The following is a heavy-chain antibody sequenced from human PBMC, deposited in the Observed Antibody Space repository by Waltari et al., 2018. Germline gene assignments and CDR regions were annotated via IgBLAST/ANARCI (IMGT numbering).Heavy chain of an antibody. CDR2: IGSSSSFM. Sequence: EVQLVESGGGLVKPGGSLRLSCAASGFKFSDYAMNWVRQAPGKGLEWVSSIGSSSSFMDYADSVRGRFTVSRDNAKNTLYLQMNSLRAEDTAVYYCARDDYGDGYFDYWGQGTLVTVSS. CDR1: GFKFSDYA. D-gene: IGHD4-17*01. J-gene: IGHJ4*02. V-gene: IGHV3-21*02. CDR3: ARDDYGDGYFDY.